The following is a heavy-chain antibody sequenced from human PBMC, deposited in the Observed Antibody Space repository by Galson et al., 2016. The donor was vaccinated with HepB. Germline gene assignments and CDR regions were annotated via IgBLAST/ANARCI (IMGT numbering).Heavy chain of an antibody. V-gene: IGHV1-69*13. CDR2: IIPMFVTT. CDR1: GDTFRKYG. CDR3: ARMARYYDNSPPL. D-gene: IGHD3-22*01. Sequence: SVKVSCKASGDTFRKYGFSWLRQAPGQGLEWMGGIIPMFVTTTYAEKFQDRVTITADESTTTIYMELSRLKFNDTAQYYCARMARYYDNSPPLWGQGTLVTVSS. J-gene: IGHJ4*02.